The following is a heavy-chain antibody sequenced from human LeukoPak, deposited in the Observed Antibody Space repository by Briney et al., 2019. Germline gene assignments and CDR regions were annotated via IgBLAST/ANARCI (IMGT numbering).Heavy chain of an antibody. J-gene: IGHJ4*02. CDR3: ARRAGGTSHSYFDY. Sequence: SETLSLTCTVSGGSISSSSYYWGWIRQPPGKGLEWIGSLYYSGTPYYNPSLKSRVTISVDTSKNQFSLKLSSVTAADTAVYYCARRAGGTSHSYFDYWGQGTLVTVSS. V-gene: IGHV4-39*07. CDR2: LYYSGTP. D-gene: IGHD2-2*01. CDR1: GGSISSSSYY.